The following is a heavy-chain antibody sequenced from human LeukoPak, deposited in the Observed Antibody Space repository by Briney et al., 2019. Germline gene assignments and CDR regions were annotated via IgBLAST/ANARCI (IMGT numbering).Heavy chain of an antibody. CDR3: ARALGAVWGSLYYFDY. CDR1: GFTFSSYS. V-gene: IGHV3-21*01. J-gene: IGHJ4*02. CDR2: ISSSSSYI. D-gene: IGHD3-16*01. Sequence: GGSLRLSCAASGFTFSSYSMDWVRQAPGKGLEWVSSISSSSSYIYYADSVKGRFTISRDNAKNSLYLQMNSLRAEDTAVYYCARALGAVWGSLYYFDYWGQGTLVTVSS.